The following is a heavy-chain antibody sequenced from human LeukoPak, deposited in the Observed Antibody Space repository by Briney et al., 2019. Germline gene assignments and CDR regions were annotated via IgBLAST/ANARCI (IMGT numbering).Heavy chain of an antibody. CDR2: ISAYNGNT. Sequence: ASVKVSCKASGYTFTSYGISWMRQAPGQGLEWMGWISAYNGNTNYAQKLQGRVTMTTDTSTSTAYMELRSLRSDDTAVYYCARDRYYGSGSYYSYWGQGTLVTVSS. CDR1: GYTFTSYG. CDR3: ARDRYYGSGSYYSY. J-gene: IGHJ4*02. D-gene: IGHD3-10*01. V-gene: IGHV1-18*01.